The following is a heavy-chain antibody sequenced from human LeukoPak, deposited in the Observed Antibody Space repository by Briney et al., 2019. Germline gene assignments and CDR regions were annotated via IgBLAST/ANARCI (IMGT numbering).Heavy chain of an antibody. CDR3: ATTGPGAY. Sequence: SETLSLTLPYCGGSLNTFYCIWIRQPPGKGLEWIGYIHYSGTTSYKPSLNSRASISADTSKKKFSLKLACVTAADTAVYYCATTGPGAYWGKGTLVTVSS. CDR2: IHYSGTT. V-gene: IGHV4-59*01. CDR1: GGSLNTFY. J-gene: IGHJ4*02. D-gene: IGHD3-10*01.